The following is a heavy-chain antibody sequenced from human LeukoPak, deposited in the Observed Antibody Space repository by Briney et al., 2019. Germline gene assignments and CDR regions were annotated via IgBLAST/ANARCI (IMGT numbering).Heavy chain of an antibody. CDR1: GGSISSSSYY. J-gene: IGHJ4*02. V-gene: IGHV4-39*07. D-gene: IGHD3-10*01. Sequence: SETLSLTCTVSGGSISSSSYYWGWIRQPPGKGLEWIGSIYYSGSTYYNPSLKSRVTISVDTSKNQFSLKLSSVTAADTAVYYCARGQDYYGSGSGEYYFDYWGQGTLVTVSS. CDR3: ARGQDYYGSGSGEYYFDY. CDR2: IYYSGST.